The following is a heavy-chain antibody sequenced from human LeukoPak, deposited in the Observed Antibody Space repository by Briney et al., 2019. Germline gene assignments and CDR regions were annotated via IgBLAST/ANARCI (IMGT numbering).Heavy chain of an antibody. CDR2: INHSGST. Sequence: SETLSLTCTISDDSISNNRYFWAWIRQPPGKGLEWIGEINHSGSTNYNPSLKSRVTISVDTSKNQFSLKLSSVTAADTAVYYCARVRAARPKWFDPWGQGTLVTVSS. V-gene: IGHV4-39*07. CDR3: ARVRAARPKWFDP. CDR1: DDSISNNRYF. J-gene: IGHJ5*02. D-gene: IGHD6-6*01.